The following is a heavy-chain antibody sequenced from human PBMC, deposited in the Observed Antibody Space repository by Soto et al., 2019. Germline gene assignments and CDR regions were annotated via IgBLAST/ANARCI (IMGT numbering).Heavy chain of an antibody. CDR3: ARSPSPSSIGTFDI. V-gene: IGHV4-4*07. CDR2: IYLSGAT. J-gene: IGHJ3*02. CDR1: GGSISSFY. D-gene: IGHD1-1*01. Sequence: SETLSLTCTVSGGSISSFYWNWIRLSAGKGLEWIGRIYLSGATTYNPSLQSRVTMAADTSKNQFSLKLSSLTTADTAVYYCARSPSPSSIGTFDIWGQGTKVTVSS.